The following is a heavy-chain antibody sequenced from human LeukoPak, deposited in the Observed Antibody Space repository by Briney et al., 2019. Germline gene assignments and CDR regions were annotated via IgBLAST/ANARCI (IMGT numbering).Heavy chain of an antibody. CDR3: AGDRWRGAPDYFDC. J-gene: IGHJ4*02. V-gene: IGHV3-30*03. CDR2: VSKDTVTK. Sequence: PGGSLRLSCAASGFSLTHDATHWVRQAPGKGLEWVAVVSKDTVTKFYRDSVKGRFTVSTDSSKNTVYLQMTGLRSEDTAVYYCAGDRWRGAPDYFDCWGQGTLVTVSS. D-gene: IGHD1-26*01. CDR1: GFSLTHDA.